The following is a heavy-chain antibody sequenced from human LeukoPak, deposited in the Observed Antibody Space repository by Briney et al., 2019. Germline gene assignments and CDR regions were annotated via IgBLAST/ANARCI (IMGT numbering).Heavy chain of an antibody. J-gene: IGHJ4*02. Sequence: PGGSLRLSCAASGFTFSSYAMHWVRQAPGKGLEWVAVISYDGSNKYYADSVKGRFTISRDNSRNTLHLQLNSLRAEDAAIYYCAKSAGYSSGWYSDYWGQGTLVTVSS. CDR1: GFTFSSYA. D-gene: IGHD6-19*01. V-gene: IGHV3-30-3*02. CDR2: ISYDGSNK. CDR3: AKSAGYSSGWYSDY.